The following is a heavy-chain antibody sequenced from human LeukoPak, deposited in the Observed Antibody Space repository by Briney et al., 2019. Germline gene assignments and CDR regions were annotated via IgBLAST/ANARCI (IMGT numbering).Heavy chain of an antibody. V-gene: IGHV3-23*01. D-gene: IGHD3-10*01. CDR2: ISAGGGST. CDR1: GFAFSSYA. CDR3: AKDQNSYGSGVNY. J-gene: IGHJ4*02. Sequence: GGSLRLSCAASGFAFSSYAMRWVRQAPGKGLEWVSAISAGGGSTYYADSVKGRFTISRDNAKNSLYLQMNSLRAEDTALYYCAKDQNSYGSGVNYWGQGTLVTVSS.